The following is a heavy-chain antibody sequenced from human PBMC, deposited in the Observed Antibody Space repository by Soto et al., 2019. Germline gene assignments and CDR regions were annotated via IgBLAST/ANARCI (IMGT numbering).Heavy chain of an antibody. CDR3: ARDYDTSGFY. Sequence: QVQLVESGGGVVQPGRSLRLSCAASGFTFSSYGMHWVRQAPGKGLDWVAVIWYDGSNKYYADSVKGRFTISRDTSKNTLYLEMNSLSAEDTAVYYCARDYDTSGFYWGQGTLVTVSS. V-gene: IGHV3-33*01. J-gene: IGHJ4*02. CDR2: IWYDGSNK. D-gene: IGHD3-22*01. CDR1: GFTFSSYG.